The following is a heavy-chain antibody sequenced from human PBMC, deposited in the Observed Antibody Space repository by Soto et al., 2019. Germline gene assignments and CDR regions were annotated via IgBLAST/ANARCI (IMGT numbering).Heavy chain of an antibody. CDR3: ARKHLTYYYDSSGLAADY. CDR2: ISYDGSNK. D-gene: IGHD3-22*01. CDR1: GFTFSSYA. J-gene: IGHJ4*02. Sequence: GGSLRLSCAASGFTFSSYAMHWVRQAPGKGLEWVAVISYDGSNKYYADSVKGRFTISRDNSKNTLYLQMNSLRAEDTAVYYFARKHLTYYYDSSGLAADYWGQGTLVTVS. V-gene: IGHV3-30-3*01.